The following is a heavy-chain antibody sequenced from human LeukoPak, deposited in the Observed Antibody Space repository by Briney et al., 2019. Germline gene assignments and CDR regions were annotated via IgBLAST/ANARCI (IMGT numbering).Heavy chain of an antibody. CDR3: ARTDSGSYLKFDY. D-gene: IGHD1-26*01. Sequence: GGSLRLSCAASGFTFNDYWMSWVRQAPGKGLEWVANIKQDGSGKNYVDSVKGRFTISRDNAKNSLYLQMNSLRAEDTAVYYCARTDSGSYLKFDYWGQGTLVTVSS. CDR1: GFTFNDYW. J-gene: IGHJ4*02. CDR2: IKQDGSGK. V-gene: IGHV3-7*03.